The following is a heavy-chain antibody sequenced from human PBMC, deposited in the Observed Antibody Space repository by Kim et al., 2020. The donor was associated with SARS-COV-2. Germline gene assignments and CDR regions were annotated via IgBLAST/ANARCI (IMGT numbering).Heavy chain of an antibody. J-gene: IGHJ6*02. D-gene: IGHD2-15*01. V-gene: IGHV3-64*01. CDR3: AGRVGMGPKDGMDV. Sequence: ANSVKGRFTISRDNSKNTLYLQMGSLRAEDMAVYYCAGRVGMGPKDGMDVWGQGTTVTVSS.